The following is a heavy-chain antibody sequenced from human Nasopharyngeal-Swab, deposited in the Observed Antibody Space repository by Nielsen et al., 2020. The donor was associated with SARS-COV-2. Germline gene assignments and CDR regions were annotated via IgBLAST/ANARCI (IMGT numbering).Heavy chain of an antibody. J-gene: IGHJ4*02. V-gene: IGHV3-7*03. CDR2: IKQDGSEN. D-gene: IGHD6-19*01. CDR1: GFTFSNYW. CDR3: ATAGGWYFDY. Sequence: GGSLRLSCAASGFTFSNYWMNWVRQAPGKGLEWVAKIKQDGSENYYVDSVKGRFTISRDNAKNSLYLQMDSLRAEDTAVYYCATAGGWYFDYWGQGTLVTVSS.